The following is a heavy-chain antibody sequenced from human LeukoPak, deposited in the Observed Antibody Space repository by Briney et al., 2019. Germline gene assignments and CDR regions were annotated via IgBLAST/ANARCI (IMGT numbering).Heavy chain of an antibody. D-gene: IGHD3-22*01. CDR3: ARDGAYYYDSSGPLPYNWFDP. J-gene: IGHJ5*02. V-gene: IGHV1-69*01. CDR2: IIPIFGTA. CDR1: GYTFTGYY. Sequence: SVKVSCKASGYTFTGYYMHWVRQAPGQGLEWMGGIIPIFGTANYAQKFQGRVTITADESTSTAYMELSSLRSEDTAVYYCARDGAYYYDSSGPLPYNWFDPWGQGTLVTVSS.